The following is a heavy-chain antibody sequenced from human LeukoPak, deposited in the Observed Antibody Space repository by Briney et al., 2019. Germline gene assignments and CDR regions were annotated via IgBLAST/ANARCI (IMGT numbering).Heavy chain of an antibody. CDR1: GFTFSSYW. Sequence: GGSLRLSCAASGFTFSSYWMHWVRQAPGKGLVWVSRINSDGSSTSYADSVKGRFTISRDNAKNSLYLQMNSLRAEDTALYYCAKGDSGSYYVYFQHWGQGTLVTVSS. V-gene: IGHV3-74*01. D-gene: IGHD1-26*01. CDR3: AKGDSGSYYVYFQH. J-gene: IGHJ1*01. CDR2: INSDGSST.